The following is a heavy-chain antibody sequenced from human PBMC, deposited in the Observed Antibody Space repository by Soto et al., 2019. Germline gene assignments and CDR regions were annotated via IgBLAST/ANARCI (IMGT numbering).Heavy chain of an antibody. CDR3: ARHGSN. J-gene: IGHJ4*02. CDR2: IYYSGIT. Sequence: SETLSLTCTVSGVSISNSSYYWGWIRRPPGKGLEWIGTIYYSGITYYNPSLKSRVTISVDTSKNQFSLKLTSVTAADTAVYYCARHGSNWGQGTLVTVSS. CDR1: GVSISNSSYY. V-gene: IGHV4-39*01.